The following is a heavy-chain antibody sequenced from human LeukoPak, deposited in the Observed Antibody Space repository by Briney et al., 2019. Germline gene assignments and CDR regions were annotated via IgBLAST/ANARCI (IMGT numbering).Heavy chain of an antibody. V-gene: IGHV3-64D*06. Sequence: GGSVRLSCSVSGFTFSSYAMHWVRQAPGKGLEYVSAISSNGGSTYYADSVKGRFTISRDNSKNKLYLQMSSLRAEDTAVYYCVKDPLWFGESLDAFDIWGQGTMVTVSS. CDR3: VKDPLWFGESLDAFDI. CDR2: ISSNGGST. J-gene: IGHJ3*02. CDR1: GFTFSSYA. D-gene: IGHD3-10*01.